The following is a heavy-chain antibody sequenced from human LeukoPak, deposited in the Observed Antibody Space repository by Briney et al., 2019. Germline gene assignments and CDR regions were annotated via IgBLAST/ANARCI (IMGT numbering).Heavy chain of an antibody. D-gene: IGHD6-19*01. CDR2: TFYRSKWYT. V-gene: IGHV6-1*01. Sequence: SQTLSLTCAISGDSVSSNSVAWNWIRHSPSRGLEWLGRTFYRSKWYTDYAVSVKSRITINQDTSKNQLSLQLNSVTPEDTAEYYCARDGGVAGKLDYWGQGTLVTVSS. J-gene: IGHJ4*02. CDR1: GDSVSSNSVA. CDR3: ARDGGVAGKLDY.